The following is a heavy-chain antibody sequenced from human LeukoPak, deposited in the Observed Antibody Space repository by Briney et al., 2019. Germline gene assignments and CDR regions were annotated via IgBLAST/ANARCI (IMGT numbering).Heavy chain of an antibody. D-gene: IGHD3-9*01. V-gene: IGHV4-61*02. CDR3: ARSPTPHDILTGYYYYYMDV. Sequence: SETLSLTCTVSGGSISSGSYYWSWIRQPAGKGLEWIGRIYTSGSTNYNPSLKSRVTISVDTSKNQFSLKLSSVTAADTAVYYCARSPTPHDILTGYYYYYMDVWGKGTTVTISS. CDR2: IYTSGST. CDR1: GGSISSGSYY. J-gene: IGHJ6*03.